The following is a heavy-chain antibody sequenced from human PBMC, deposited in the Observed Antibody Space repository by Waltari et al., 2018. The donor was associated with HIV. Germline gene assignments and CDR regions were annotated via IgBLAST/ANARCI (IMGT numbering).Heavy chain of an antibody. Sequence: EVQLLESGGGLVKPGGSLSISCAASGFTFSNAWMSWVRQAPGKGLEWVGRIKSKTDGGTTDYAAPVKGRFTISRDDSKNTLYLQMNSLKTEDTAVYYCTTAYYYDSSGYYSVFDYWGQGTLVTVSS. CDR1: GFTFSNAW. CDR2: IKSKTDGGTT. J-gene: IGHJ4*02. V-gene: IGHV3-15*01. D-gene: IGHD3-22*01. CDR3: TTAYYYDSSGYYSVFDY.